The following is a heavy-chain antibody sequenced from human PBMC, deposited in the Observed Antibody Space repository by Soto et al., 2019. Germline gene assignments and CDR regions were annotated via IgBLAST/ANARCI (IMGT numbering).Heavy chain of an antibody. J-gene: IGHJ1*01. D-gene: IGHD3-22*01. Sequence: QVQLQESGPGLVKPSGTLSLTCAVSGGSISSSNWWSWVRQPPGKGLEWIGEIYHSGSTNYNPSRKSRVTISXXKXKXXFSLKLSSVTAADTAVYYCARDETYYDSTGGYFQHWGQGTLVTVSS. CDR3: ARDETYYDSTGGYFQH. CDR2: IYHSGST. V-gene: IGHV4-4*02. CDR1: GGSISSSNW.